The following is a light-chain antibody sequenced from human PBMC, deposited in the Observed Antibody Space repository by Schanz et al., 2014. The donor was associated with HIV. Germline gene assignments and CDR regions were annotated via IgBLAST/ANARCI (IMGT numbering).Light chain of an antibody. V-gene: IGLV2-14*03. Sequence: QSALTQPASVSGSPGQSITISCTGTSADVGAYNFVSWYQQHPGKAPKVIIYDVSVRPSGVSNRFSGYKSGDTASLTISGLQAEDEADFYCSSYTTTSTYVFGAGTKLTVL. J-gene: IGLJ1*01. CDR2: DVS. CDR3: SSYTTTSTYV. CDR1: SADVGAYNF.